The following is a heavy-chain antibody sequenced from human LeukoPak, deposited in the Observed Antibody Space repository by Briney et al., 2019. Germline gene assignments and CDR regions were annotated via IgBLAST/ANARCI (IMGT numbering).Heavy chain of an antibody. CDR2: IWHDGSNK. Sequence: GGSLRLSCAASGFTFSNYGMHWVRQAPGKGLEWVAFIWHDGSNKYYADSVKGRFIICRDNCKNSLYLQMNSLRAEATAVYYCANNFDYWGQGTLVTVSS. CDR3: ANNFDY. CDR1: GFTFSNYG. J-gene: IGHJ4*02. V-gene: IGHV3-30*02.